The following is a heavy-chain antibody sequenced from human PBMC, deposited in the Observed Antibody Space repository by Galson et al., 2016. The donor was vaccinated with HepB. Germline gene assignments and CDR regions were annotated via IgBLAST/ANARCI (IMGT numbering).Heavy chain of an antibody. CDR1: GFSLTTQGMC. J-gene: IGHJ4*02. Sequence: PALVKPTQTLTLTCAFSGFSLTTQGMCVSWIRQPPGKALEWLALVDWDDDKYYSTSLKTRVTISKDTSKSPVVLTMTPMEPVDTATYYCARTHYSDFKYFDFWGQGILVTVSS. V-gene: IGHV2-70*01. D-gene: IGHD4-11*01. CDR2: VDWDDDK. CDR3: ARTHYSDFKYFDF.